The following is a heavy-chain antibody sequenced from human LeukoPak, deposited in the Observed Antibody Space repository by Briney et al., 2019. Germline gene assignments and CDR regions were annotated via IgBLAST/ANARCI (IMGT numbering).Heavy chain of an antibody. CDR2: INPNTGVT. J-gene: IGHJ4*02. V-gene: IGHV1-2*06. Sequence: ASVKVSCKASGYTLAGYYLHWVRQTPGQGLERMGRINPNTGVTNYAQNFQGRVTMTRDTSISTAYLDLRGLRSDDTAIYYCARDSVLGAKWGQGTLVTVSS. D-gene: IGHD2-8*02. CDR3: ARDSVLGAK. CDR1: GYTLAGYY.